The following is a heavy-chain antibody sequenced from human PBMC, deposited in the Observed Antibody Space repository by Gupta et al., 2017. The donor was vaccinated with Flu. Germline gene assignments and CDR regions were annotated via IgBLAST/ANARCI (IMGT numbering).Heavy chain of an antibody. Sequence: YIHWVRQAPGQGLEWMGRNNPNSGGTKYALKFQGRVTMTSDTSISTAYMELSSLRSDDTAIYYCARVGYCSTTSCYEPFDSCGLGTLVTVSS. V-gene: IGHV1-2*06. D-gene: IGHD2-2*01. CDR3: ARVGYCSTTSCYEPFDS. J-gene: IGHJ4*02. CDR1: Y. CDR2: NNPNSGGT.